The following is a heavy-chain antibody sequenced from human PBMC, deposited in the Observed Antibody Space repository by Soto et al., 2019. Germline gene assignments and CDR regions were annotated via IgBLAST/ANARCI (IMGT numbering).Heavy chain of an antibody. CDR2: IYYSGST. CDR3: AKVVHGASDWGAGLHY. D-gene: IGHD2-8*02. CDR1: GGSISPYY. V-gene: IGHV4-59*01. Sequence: QVQLQESGPGLVKPWETLSLTCTVSGGSISPYYWSWIRQPPGKGLEWIGYIYYSGSTDYNPSLRSRVTLQLNRSKNHFSRKLPSVTAPATADYYCAKVVHGASDWGAGLHYWGGEPRVTVPS. J-gene: IGHJ4*02.